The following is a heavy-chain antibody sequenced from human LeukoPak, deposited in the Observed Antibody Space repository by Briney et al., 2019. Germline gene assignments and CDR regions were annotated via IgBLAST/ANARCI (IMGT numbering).Heavy chain of an antibody. Sequence: SVKVSCKAPGYTFTSYDINWVRQAPGQGLEWMGGIIPIFGPSNYAQKFQGRVTITADESTTTAYMELSSLGSEDTAVYYCARVTHTELSTWFDPWGQGTLVTVSS. V-gene: IGHV1-69*13. CDR2: IIPIFGPS. D-gene: IGHD5-18*01. CDR1: GYTFTSYD. J-gene: IGHJ5*02. CDR3: ARVTHTELSTWFDP.